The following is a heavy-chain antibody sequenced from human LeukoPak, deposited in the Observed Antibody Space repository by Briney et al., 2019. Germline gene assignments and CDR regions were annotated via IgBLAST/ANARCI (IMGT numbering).Heavy chain of an antibody. J-gene: IGHJ4*02. Sequence: ETLSLTCTVSGGSISSSSYYWGWIRQPPGKGLEWVSSVSSSSSYIYYADSVKGRFTISRDNSKNTLYLQMNSLRAEDTAVYYCAREEGAQYYDSSGYLDYWGQGTLVTVSS. D-gene: IGHD3-22*01. V-gene: IGHV3-21*01. CDR2: VSSSSSYI. CDR3: AREEGAQYYDSSGYLDY. CDR1: GGSISSSS.